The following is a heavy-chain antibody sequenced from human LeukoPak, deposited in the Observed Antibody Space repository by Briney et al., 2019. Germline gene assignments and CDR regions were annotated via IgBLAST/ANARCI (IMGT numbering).Heavy chain of an antibody. CDR1: GFTFRDYV. CDR2: TSSDLNVK. V-gene: IGHV3-30*18. CDR3: AKDRALDY. J-gene: IGHJ4*02. Sequence: GGSLRLSCAASGFTFRDYVIHWVRQAPGKGLEWVAVTSSDLNVKLYADSVKGRFTISRDNSKNTLYLQMNSLRAEDTAVYYCAKDRALDYWGQGTLVTVSS.